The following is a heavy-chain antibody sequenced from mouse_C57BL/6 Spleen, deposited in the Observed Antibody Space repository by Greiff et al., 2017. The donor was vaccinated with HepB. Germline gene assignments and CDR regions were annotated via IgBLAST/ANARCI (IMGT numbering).Heavy chain of an antibody. J-gene: IGHJ2*01. Sequence: VQLQQPGAELVKPGASVKLSCKASGYTFTSYWMHWVKQRPGQGLEWIGMIHPNSGSTNYNEKFKSKATLTVDKSSSTAYMQRSSLTSEDSAVYYCARQSSHYYGSSYGGFDYWGQGTTLTVSS. CDR3: ARQSSHYYGSSYGGFDY. V-gene: IGHV1-64*01. CDR2: IHPNSGST. D-gene: IGHD1-1*01. CDR1: GYTFTSYW.